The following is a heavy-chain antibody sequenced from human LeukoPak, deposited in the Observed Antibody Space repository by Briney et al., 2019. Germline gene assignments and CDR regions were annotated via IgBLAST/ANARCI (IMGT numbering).Heavy chain of an antibody. Sequence: GASVKVSCEASGGTFSSYVISWVRQAPGQGLEWMGRIIPILGIANYAQKFQGRVTITADKSTSTAYMELSSLRSEDTAVYYCASPPADYYDSRDYFDYWGQGTLVTVSS. J-gene: IGHJ4*02. CDR3: ASPPADYYDSRDYFDY. CDR1: GGTFSSYV. D-gene: IGHD3-22*01. V-gene: IGHV1-69*04. CDR2: IIPILGIA.